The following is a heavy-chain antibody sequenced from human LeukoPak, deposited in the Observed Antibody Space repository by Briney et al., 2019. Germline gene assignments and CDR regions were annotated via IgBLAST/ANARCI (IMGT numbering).Heavy chain of an antibody. J-gene: IGHJ4*02. Sequence: GGSLRLSCAASGFTFSSYGMHWVRQAPGKGLEWVAFIRYDGSNKYYADSVKGRSTISRDNSKNTLYLQMNSLKAEDTAVYYCTTELDYWGQGTLVTVSS. V-gene: IGHV3-30*02. CDR1: GFTFSSYG. CDR2: IRYDGSNK. CDR3: TTELDY.